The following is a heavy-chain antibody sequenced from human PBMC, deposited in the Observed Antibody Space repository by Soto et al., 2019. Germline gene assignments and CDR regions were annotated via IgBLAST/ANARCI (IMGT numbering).Heavy chain of an antibody. D-gene: IGHD3-10*01. CDR3: AKDRAGGGYYYYGMDV. CDR2: ISYDGSNK. V-gene: IGHV3-30-3*01. Sequence: PGGSLRLSCAASGFTFSSYAMHWVRQAPGKGLEWVAVISYDGSNKYYADSVKGRFTISRDNSKNTLYLQMNSLRAEDTAVYYCAKDRAGGGYYYYGMDVWGQGTTVTVSS. J-gene: IGHJ6*02. CDR1: GFTFSSYA.